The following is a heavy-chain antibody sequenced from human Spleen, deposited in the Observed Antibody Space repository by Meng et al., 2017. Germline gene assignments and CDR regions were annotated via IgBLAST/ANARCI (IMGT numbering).Heavy chain of an antibody. D-gene: IGHD5-18*01. CDR1: GGSFSGYY. J-gene: IGHJ3*02. Sequence: QVQLQQWGAGLLKPSETLSLTCAVYGGSFSGYYWSWIRQPPGKGLEWIGEINHSGSTNYNPSLKSRVTISIDTSKNQFSLKLSSVTAADTAVYYCAKNTAKAFDIWGQGTTVTVSS. CDR3: AKNTAKAFDI. CDR2: INHSGST. V-gene: IGHV4-34*01.